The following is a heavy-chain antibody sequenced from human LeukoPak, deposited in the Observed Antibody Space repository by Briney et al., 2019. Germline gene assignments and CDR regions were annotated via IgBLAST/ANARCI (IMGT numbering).Heavy chain of an antibody. CDR1: GFTFSTSG. Sequence: GRSLRLSCAASGFTFSTSGMHWVRQAPGKGLEWVAVIWFDGSNKYYADSVKGRFTISRDNSKNTLYLQMDSLRAEDTAVYYCAKAMVRGVMGYYFDYWGQGTLVTVSS. CDR3: AKAMVRGVMGYYFDY. J-gene: IGHJ4*02. CDR2: IWFDGSNK. V-gene: IGHV3-33*06. D-gene: IGHD3-10*01.